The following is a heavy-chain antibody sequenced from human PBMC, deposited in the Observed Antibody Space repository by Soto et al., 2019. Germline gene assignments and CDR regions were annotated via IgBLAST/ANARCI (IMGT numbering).Heavy chain of an antibody. Sequence: PGVSLRLSFAAPGFTFSDYYMSWIRQAPGKGLEWVSYISSSSSYTNYADSVKGRFTISRDNAKNSLYLQMNSLRAEDTAVYYCARDHHRYSGYDYVDYWGQGTLVTVSS. CDR3: ARDHHRYSGYDYVDY. J-gene: IGHJ4*02. CDR1: GFTFSDYY. V-gene: IGHV3-11*05. D-gene: IGHD5-12*01. CDR2: ISSSSSYT.